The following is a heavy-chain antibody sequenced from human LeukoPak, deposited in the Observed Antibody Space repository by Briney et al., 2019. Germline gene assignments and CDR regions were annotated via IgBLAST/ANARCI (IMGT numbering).Heavy chain of an antibody. J-gene: IGHJ4*02. D-gene: IGHD1-26*01. V-gene: IGHV3-23*01. CDR1: GFTFSSYA. CDR3: AKVSAWAMVGATYFDY. Sequence: PGGSLRLSCAASGFTFSSYAMSWVRQAPGKGLEWVSSISGNSGSTYYADSVKARFTISRDNSKNTVYLQMNSLRAEDTAVYYCAKVSAWAMVGATYFDYWGQGTLVTVSS. CDR2: ISGNSGST.